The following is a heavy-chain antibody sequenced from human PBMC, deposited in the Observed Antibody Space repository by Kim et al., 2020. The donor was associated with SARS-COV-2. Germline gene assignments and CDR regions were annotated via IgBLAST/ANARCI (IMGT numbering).Heavy chain of an antibody. Sequence: ASVKVSCKASGYTFTGYYMHWVRQAPGQGLEWMGWINPNSGGTNYAQKFQGRVTMTRDTSISTAYMELSRLRSDDTAVYYCASEYSSGWYPSGWFDPWGQGTLVTVSS. D-gene: IGHD6-19*01. V-gene: IGHV1-2*02. J-gene: IGHJ5*02. CDR1: GYTFTGYY. CDR3: ASEYSSGWYPSGWFDP. CDR2: INPNSGGT.